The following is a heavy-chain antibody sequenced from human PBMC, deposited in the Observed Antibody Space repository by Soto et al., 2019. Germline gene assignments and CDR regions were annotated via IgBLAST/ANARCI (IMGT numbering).Heavy chain of an antibody. J-gene: IGHJ4*02. V-gene: IGHV4-4*02. CDR3: ARSITHYYDYIWGSYRAFDY. Sequence: QVQLQESGPGLVKPSGTLSLTCAVSSGSISSSNWWSWVRQPPGKGLEWIGAGYHSGATNYTPSLKSRVTISVDKSKNQFSLKLSSGTAADTAVYYCARSITHYYDYIWGSYRAFDYWGQGTLVTVSS. CDR1: SGSISSSNW. D-gene: IGHD3-16*02. CDR2: GYHSGAT.